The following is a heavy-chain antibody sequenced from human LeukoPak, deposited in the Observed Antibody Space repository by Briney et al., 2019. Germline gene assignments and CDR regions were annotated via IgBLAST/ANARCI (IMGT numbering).Heavy chain of an antibody. Sequence: PSETLSLTCAVYGGSFSGYYWSWIRQPPGKGLEWIGEINHSGSTNYNPSLKSRVTISVDTSKNQFSLKLSSVTAADTAVYYCARLSLDIAAAAALDYWGQGTLVTVSS. V-gene: IGHV4-34*01. CDR3: ARLSLDIAAAAALDY. CDR1: GGSFSGYY. D-gene: IGHD6-13*01. J-gene: IGHJ4*02. CDR2: INHSGST.